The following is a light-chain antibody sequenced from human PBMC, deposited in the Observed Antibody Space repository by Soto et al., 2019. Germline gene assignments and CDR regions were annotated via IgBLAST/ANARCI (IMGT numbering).Light chain of an antibody. CDR1: QSVLYSSNNKNY. Sequence: DIVMTQSPDSLAVSVGERATINCKCSQSVLYSSNNKNYLAWYQQKPGQPPKLLIYWASTRESGVPDRFSGSGSGTDFTLTISSLQAEDVAVYYCQQYSSTPRTFGQGTKVEIK. J-gene: IGKJ1*01. V-gene: IGKV4-1*01. CDR3: QQYSSTPRT. CDR2: WAS.